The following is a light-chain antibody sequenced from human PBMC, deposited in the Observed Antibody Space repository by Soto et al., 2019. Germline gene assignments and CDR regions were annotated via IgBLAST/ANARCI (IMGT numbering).Light chain of an antibody. CDR2: DAS. CDR3: QQRSNWPLT. V-gene: IGKV3-11*01. Sequence: EIVLTQSPATLSLSPGERATISCRASQSVSSYLACYQQKPGQAPRLLIYDASNRATGIPARFSGSGSGTDFTLTISSLEPEAFAVYYCQQRSNWPLTFGGGTKVEIK. J-gene: IGKJ4*01. CDR1: QSVSSY.